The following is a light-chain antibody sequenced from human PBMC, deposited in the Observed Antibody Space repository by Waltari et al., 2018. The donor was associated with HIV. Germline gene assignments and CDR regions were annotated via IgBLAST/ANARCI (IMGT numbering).Light chain of an antibody. V-gene: IGKV3-20*01. CDR2: GAS. Sequence: WYQQKPGQAPRLLIYGASSRATGIPDRFSGGGSGTDFTLTISRLEPEDFAVYYCQQYGSSPLTFGGGTKVDIK. J-gene: IGKJ4*01. CDR3: QQYGSSPLT.